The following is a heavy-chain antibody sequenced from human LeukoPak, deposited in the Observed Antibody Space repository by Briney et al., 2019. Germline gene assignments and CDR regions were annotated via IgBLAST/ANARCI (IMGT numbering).Heavy chain of an antibody. J-gene: IGHJ4*02. V-gene: IGHV4-34*01. CDR2: INHSGST. D-gene: IGHD4-23*01. Sequence: SETLSLTCAVYGGSLSGYYWSWIRQPPGKGLEWIGEINHSGSTNYNPSLKSRVTISVDTSKNQFSLELSSVTAADAAVYYCARHASGYGGHSYFDFWGQGTLSPSPQ. CDR1: GGSLSGYY. CDR3: ARHASGYGGHSYFDF.